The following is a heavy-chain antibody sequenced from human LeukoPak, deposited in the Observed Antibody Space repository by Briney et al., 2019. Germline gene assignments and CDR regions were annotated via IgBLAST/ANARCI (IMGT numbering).Heavy chain of an antibody. CDR2: ISPNRGGT. CDR3: ARDVLVGGSHKFDY. D-gene: IGHD3-10*01. V-gene: IGHV1-2*02. CDR1: GYTFTGYY. Sequence: ASVKVSCKASGYTFTGYYVHWVRQAPGQEREWMGWISPNRGGTNYAPKFQGRVTMASDTSINTAYMELSRLTSDDTAVYYCARDVLVGGSHKFDYWGQGTLVTVSS. J-gene: IGHJ4*02.